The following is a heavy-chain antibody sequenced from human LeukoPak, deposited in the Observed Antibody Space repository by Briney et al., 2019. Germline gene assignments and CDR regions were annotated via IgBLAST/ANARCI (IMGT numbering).Heavy chain of an antibody. CDR1: GYTFTSYG. CDR2: ISAYNGNT. V-gene: IGHV1-18*01. CDR3: ARAWDSRGLAAIDY. J-gene: IGHJ4*02. Sequence: ASVKVSCKASGYTFTSYGISWVRQAPGQGLEWMGWISAYNGNTNYAQKLQGRVTMTTDTSTSTAYMELRSLRSDDTAVYYCARAWDSRGLAAIDYWGQGTLVTVSS. D-gene: IGHD6-25*01.